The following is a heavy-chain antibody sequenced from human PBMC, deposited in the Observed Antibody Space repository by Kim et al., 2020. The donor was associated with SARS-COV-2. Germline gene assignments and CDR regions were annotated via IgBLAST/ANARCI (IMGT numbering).Heavy chain of an antibody. J-gene: IGHJ4*02. V-gene: IGHV3-48*02. Sequence: GGSLRLSCAASGFTFNTYGMTWVRQAPGKGLEWVSHISSDGRIISYADSVRGRFTISRDNAKNSVYLQMNSLRDEDTALYYCATDPDGDLDFAYWGQGT. CDR3: ATDPDGDLDFAY. CDR1: GFTFNTYG. D-gene: IGHD3-10*01. CDR2: ISSDGRII.